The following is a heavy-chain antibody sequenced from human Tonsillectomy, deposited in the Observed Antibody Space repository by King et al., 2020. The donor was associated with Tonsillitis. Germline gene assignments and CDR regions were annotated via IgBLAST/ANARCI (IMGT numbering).Heavy chain of an antibody. J-gene: IGHJ4*02. CDR1: GYSFTSYW. CDR2: IDPSDSYI. Sequence: VQLVESGAEVKKPGESLRSSCKGSGYSFTSYWISWVRQKPGKGLEWMGRIDPSDSYIHDSPSFQGHVTISVEKSISTAYLQWSSLKASDTAMYYCARPRGTKMDLGDFDLWGQGTLVTVSS. V-gene: IGHV5-10-1*03. CDR3: ARPRGTKMDLGDFDL. D-gene: IGHD1/OR15-1a*01.